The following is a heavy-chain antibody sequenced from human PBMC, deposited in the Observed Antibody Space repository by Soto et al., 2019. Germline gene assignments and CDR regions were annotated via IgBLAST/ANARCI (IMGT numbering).Heavy chain of an antibody. CDR1: GFTVSSYW. CDR2: INSDGSST. J-gene: IGHJ6*02. CDR3: ARGHYGSGSYYNYYYYGMDV. Sequence: GSLRLSCAASGFTVSSYWMHWVRQAPGKGLVWVSRINSDGSSTSYADSVKGRFTISRDNAKNTLYLQMNSLRAEDTAVYYCARGHYGSGSYYNYYYYGMDVWGQGTTVTVSS. D-gene: IGHD3-10*01. V-gene: IGHV3-74*01.